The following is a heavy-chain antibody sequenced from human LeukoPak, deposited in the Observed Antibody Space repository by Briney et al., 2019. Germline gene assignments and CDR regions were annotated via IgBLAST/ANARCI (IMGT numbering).Heavy chain of an antibody. Sequence: SVKVSCKASGGAFSSYAMSWVRQAPGQGLEWMGRIIPIFGIANYAQKFQGRVTITADKSTSTAYMELSSLRSEDTAVYYCARAPASGYYYEDAFDIWGQGSMVTVSS. V-gene: IGHV1-69*04. CDR2: IIPIFGIA. CDR1: GGAFSSYA. D-gene: IGHD3-22*01. CDR3: ARAPASGYYYEDAFDI. J-gene: IGHJ3*02.